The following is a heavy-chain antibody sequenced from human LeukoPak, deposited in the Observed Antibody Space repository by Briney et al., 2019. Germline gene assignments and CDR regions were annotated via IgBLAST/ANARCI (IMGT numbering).Heavy chain of an antibody. CDR2: INAGNGNT. CDR3: ARVNTGYYDSSGVTYFDY. V-gene: IGHV1-3*01. Sequence: ASVKVSCKASGYTFTSYAMHWVRQAPGQRLEWMGWINAGNGNTKYSQKFQGRVTITRNTSISTAYMELSSLRSEDTAVYYCARVNTGYYDSSGVTYFDYWGQGTLVTVSS. D-gene: IGHD3-22*01. CDR1: GYTFTSYA. J-gene: IGHJ4*02.